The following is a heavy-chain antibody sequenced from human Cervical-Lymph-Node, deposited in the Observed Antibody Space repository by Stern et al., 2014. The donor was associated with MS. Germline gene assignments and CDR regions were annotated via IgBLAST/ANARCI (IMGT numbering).Heavy chain of an antibody. Sequence: QVHLKQWGAGLLKSSETLSLTCAVYGGSFSGYYWSWIRQPPGKVLEWIGEFKNSGNTNYNPSLKSRVPISVEPSKNQFSLKLSAVTAADTAVYYCARGRNWNYVGSRNNWFDPWGQGTLVTVSS. V-gene: IGHV4-34*01. CDR3: ARGRNWNYVGSRNNWFDP. CDR2: FKNSGNT. D-gene: IGHD1-7*01. J-gene: IGHJ5*02. CDR1: GGSFSGYY.